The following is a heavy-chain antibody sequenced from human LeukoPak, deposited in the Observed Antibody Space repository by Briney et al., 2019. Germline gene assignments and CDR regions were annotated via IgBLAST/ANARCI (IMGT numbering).Heavy chain of an antibody. D-gene: IGHD3-10*01. CDR1: GFTFSSYA. J-gene: IGHJ4*02. V-gene: IGHV3-30-3*01. CDR2: ISYDGSNK. Sequence: PGGSLRLSCAASGFTFSSYAMHWVRQAPGKGLEWVAVISYDGSNKYYADSVKGRFTISRDNAKNSLYLQMNSLRAEDTAVYCCARERGTLWFGEFTYDYWGQGTLVTVSS. CDR3: ARERGTLWFGEFTYDY.